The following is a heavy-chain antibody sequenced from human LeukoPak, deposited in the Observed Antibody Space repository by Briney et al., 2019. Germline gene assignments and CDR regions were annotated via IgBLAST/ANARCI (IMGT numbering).Heavy chain of an antibody. J-gene: IGHJ4*02. Sequence: GGSLRLSCAASGFTFSNYAMSWVRQAPGKGLEWVSAISGSGGTTFYADSVKGRFTISRDNSKNTLYLQMNSLRAEDTAVYYCAKETYLSLDYWGQGTLVTVSS. CDR2: ISGSGGTT. V-gene: IGHV3-23*01. CDR3: AKETYLSLDY. D-gene: IGHD2/OR15-2a*01. CDR1: GFTFSNYA.